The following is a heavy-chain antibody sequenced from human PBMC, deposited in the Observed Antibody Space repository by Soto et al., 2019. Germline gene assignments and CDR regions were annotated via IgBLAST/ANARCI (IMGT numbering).Heavy chain of an antibody. CDR2: INAGNGNT. CDR1: GYTFTSYA. V-gene: IGHV1-3*01. J-gene: IGHJ6*03. Sequence: QVQLVQSGAEVKKPGASVKVSCKASGYTFTSYAMHWVRQAPGQRLEWMGWINAGNGNTKYSQKFQGRVTITRDTSASTAYMELSSLRSEDTAVYYCARDNWIVPAAKSDSYYYYMDVWGKGTTVTVSS. CDR3: ARDNWIVPAAKSDSYYYYMDV. D-gene: IGHD2-2*01.